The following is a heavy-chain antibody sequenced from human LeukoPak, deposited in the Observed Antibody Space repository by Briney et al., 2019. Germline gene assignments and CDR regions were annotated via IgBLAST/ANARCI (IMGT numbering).Heavy chain of an antibody. CDR1: GYTLTELS. J-gene: IGHJ4*02. V-gene: IGHV1-24*01. Sequence: GASVKVSCKVSGYTLTELSMHWVRQAPGEGLGWMGGFDPEDGETIYAQKFQGRVTMTEDTSTDTAYMELSSLRSEDTAVYYCATYDRVLRFLEWSYYFDYWGQGTLVTVSS. CDR3: ATYDRVLRFLEWSYYFDY. D-gene: IGHD3-3*01. CDR2: FDPEDGET.